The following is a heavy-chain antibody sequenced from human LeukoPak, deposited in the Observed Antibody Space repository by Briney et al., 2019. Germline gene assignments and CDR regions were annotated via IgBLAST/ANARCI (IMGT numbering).Heavy chain of an antibody. Sequence: SETLSLTCTVSGGSISSYYWSWIRQPPGKGLEWIGYIYYSGSTNYNPSLKSRVTISVDTSKNQFSLKLSSVTATDTAVYYCAREVAGTRFVYWGQGTLVTVSS. CDR1: GGSISSYY. V-gene: IGHV4-59*01. J-gene: IGHJ4*02. CDR3: AREVAGTRFVY. D-gene: IGHD6-19*01. CDR2: IYYSGST.